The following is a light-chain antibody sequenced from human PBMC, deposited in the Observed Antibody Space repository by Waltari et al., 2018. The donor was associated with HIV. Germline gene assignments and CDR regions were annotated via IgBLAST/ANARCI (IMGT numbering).Light chain of an antibody. J-gene: IGKJ2*01. CDR2: GAS. V-gene: IGKV3-15*01. CDR1: QSLTAN. CDR3: QQNIHWPPYT. Sequence: LTQSPATLSVSPGERVTLSCMASQSLTANLAWYQQRPGQAPRPLIYGASSRATDIPARFTGSGSGTDYTLTISSVQSEDSAVYYCQQNIHWPPYTFGQGTKL.